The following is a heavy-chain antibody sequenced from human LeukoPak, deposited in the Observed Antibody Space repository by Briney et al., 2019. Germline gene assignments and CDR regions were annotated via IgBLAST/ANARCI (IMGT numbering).Heavy chain of an antibody. Sequence: ASVKVSCKVSGYTLTELSIHWVRQAPGKGLEWMGGFDPEDGETIYAQKFQGRVTMTEDTSTDTAYMELSSLRSEDTAVYYCATADSGSYPIDYWGQGTLVTVSS. CDR1: GYTLTELS. CDR2: FDPEDGET. D-gene: IGHD1-26*01. CDR3: ATADSGSYPIDY. V-gene: IGHV1-24*01. J-gene: IGHJ4*02.